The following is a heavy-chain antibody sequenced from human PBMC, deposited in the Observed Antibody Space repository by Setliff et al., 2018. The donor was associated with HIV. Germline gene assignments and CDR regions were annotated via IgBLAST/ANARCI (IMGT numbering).Heavy chain of an antibody. CDR2: ISGSGANT. CDR3: ARYGLDGVTIFCPLSGYMDV. J-gene: IGHJ6*03. Sequence: GGSLRLSCAASGFTFSSYSMNWVRQAPGKGLEWVSLISGSGANTYYADSVKGRFTISRDNSNTLYLQVNSPRAEDTAVYYCARYGLDGVTIFCPLSGYMDVWGKGTTVTVSS. V-gene: IGHV3-23*01. D-gene: IGHD3-10*01. CDR1: GFTFSSYS.